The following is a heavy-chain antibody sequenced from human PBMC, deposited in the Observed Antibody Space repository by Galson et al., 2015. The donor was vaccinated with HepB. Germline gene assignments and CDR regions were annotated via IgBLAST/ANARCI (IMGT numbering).Heavy chain of an antibody. CDR1: GYTFTSYG. CDR2: ISAYNGNT. J-gene: IGHJ6*02. V-gene: IGHV1-18*01. Sequence: SCKASGYTFTSYGISWVRQAPGQGLEWMGWISAYNGNTNYAQKLQGRVTMTTDTSTSTAYMELRSLRSDDTAVYYCARDRGNYDFWSGLSYGMDVWGQGTTVTVSS. D-gene: IGHD3-3*01. CDR3: ARDRGNYDFWSGLSYGMDV.